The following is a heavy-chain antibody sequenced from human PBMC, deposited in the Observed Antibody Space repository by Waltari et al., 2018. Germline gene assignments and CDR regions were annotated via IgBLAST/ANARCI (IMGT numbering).Heavy chain of an antibody. CDR2: ISYDGSNK. Sequence: QVQLVESGGGVVQPGRSLRLSCAASGFHISSYAMHWVRQAPGKGLELVAVISYDGSNKYYADSVKGRFTISRDNSKNTLYLQMNSLRAEDTAVYYCARELTTILVGWFDPWGQGTLVTVSS. V-gene: IGHV3-30-3*01. CDR3: ARELTTILVGWFDP. J-gene: IGHJ5*02. D-gene: IGHD4-4*01. CDR1: GFHISSYA.